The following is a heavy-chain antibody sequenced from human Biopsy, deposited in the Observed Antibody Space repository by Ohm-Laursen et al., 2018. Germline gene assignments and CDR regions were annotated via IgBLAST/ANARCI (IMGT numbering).Heavy chain of an antibody. CDR2: ISYNERT. J-gene: IGHJ2*01. CDR3: VREPKTGTAEAWYFDL. Sequence: SDTLSLTCSVSGASVKTSGYFWAWIRQCPGKGLEWIGYISYNERTHYNPSLTSRLAISFDTSNNRISLQLRSVSVADTAVYYCVREPKTGTAEAWYFDLWGRGSPVTVPS. D-gene: IGHD1-7*01. V-gene: IGHV4-31*03. CDR1: GASVKTSGYF.